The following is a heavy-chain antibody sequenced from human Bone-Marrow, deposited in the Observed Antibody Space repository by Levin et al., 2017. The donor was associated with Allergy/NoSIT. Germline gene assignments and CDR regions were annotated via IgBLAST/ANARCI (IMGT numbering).Heavy chain of an antibody. CDR2: ISYDGSQK. V-gene: IGHV3-30*04. J-gene: IGHJ4*02. CDR1: GFRFSAYV. CDR3: ARDWGQQYFDY. D-gene: IGHD3-16*01. Sequence: PGGSLRLSCAASGFRFSAYVMHWVRQAPGKGLEWVAVISYDGSQKFYADSVKGRFTISRDNSRDTLDLLMNSLRPEDTAVYYCARDWGQQYFDYWGQGTLVTVSS.